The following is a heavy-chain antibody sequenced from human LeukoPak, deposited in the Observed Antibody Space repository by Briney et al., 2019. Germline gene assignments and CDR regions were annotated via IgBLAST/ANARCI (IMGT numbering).Heavy chain of an antibody. CDR2: IYGGGIT. D-gene: IGHD3-9*01. CDR1: GFDDSSNY. CDR3: ASCPLRYSDPDGVPL. Sequence: GGSLRLSSVAAGFDDSSNYLSWVRQAPGKGLEWVSVIYGGGITDYADSVKGRFTISRDDSKNAVYLQMNSLRVGDTAVYYCASCPLRYSDPDGVPLWGQGALVSVSS. V-gene: IGHV3-53*01. J-gene: IGHJ4*02.